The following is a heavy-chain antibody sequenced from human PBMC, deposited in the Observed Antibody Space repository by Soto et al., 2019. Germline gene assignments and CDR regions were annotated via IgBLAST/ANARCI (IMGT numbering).Heavy chain of an antibody. J-gene: IGHJ4*02. V-gene: IGHV4-39*01. CDR1: GGSISSSSYY. Sequence: SETLSLTCTVSGGSISSSSYYWGWIRQPPGKGLEWIGSIYYSGSTYYNPSLKSRVTISVDTSKNQFSLKLSSVTAADTAVYYCARSSAELNRYYDFWSGYQYYFDYWGQGTLVTVSS. CDR2: IYYSGST. D-gene: IGHD3-3*01. CDR3: ARSSAELNRYYDFWSGYQYYFDY.